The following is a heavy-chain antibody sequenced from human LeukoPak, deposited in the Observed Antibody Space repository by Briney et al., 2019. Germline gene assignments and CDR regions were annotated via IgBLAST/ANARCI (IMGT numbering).Heavy chain of an antibody. CDR3: ARQLNYGSGSYSPYYFDY. V-gene: IGHV4-61*02. J-gene: IGHJ4*02. D-gene: IGHD3-10*01. CDR1: GGSISSGSYY. Sequence: SQTLSLTCTVSGGSISSGSYYWSWIRQPAGKGLEWIGRIYTSGSTNYNPSLKSRVTISVDTSKNQFSLKLSSVTAADTAVYYCARQLNYGSGSYSPYYFDYWGQGTLVTVSS. CDR2: IYTSGST.